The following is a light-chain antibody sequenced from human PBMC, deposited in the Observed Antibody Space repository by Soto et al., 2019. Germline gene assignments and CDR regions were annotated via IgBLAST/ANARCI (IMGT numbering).Light chain of an antibody. Sequence: DIQMTQSPSSLSTSVGDRVTITCRASQGISNYLAWYQQKPGKVPKLLIYAASTLQSGVTSRFSGSGSGTDFTLTISSLQPEDVANYYCQKYNSAPWTFGQGTKVEIK. CDR1: QGISNY. CDR2: AAS. J-gene: IGKJ1*01. CDR3: QKYNSAPWT. V-gene: IGKV1-27*01.